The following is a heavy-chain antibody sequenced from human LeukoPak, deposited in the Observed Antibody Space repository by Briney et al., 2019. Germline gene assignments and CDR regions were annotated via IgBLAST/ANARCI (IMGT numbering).Heavy chain of an antibody. D-gene: IGHD2-8*02. CDR2: VYHSGLT. CDR3: ARGYCTGGNCYSFGY. CDR1: GASVSTNNW. V-gene: IGHV4/OR15-8*02. Sequence: SETLSLTCVVSGASVSTNNWWKWVRQAPGKGLEWIGEVYHSGLTNYSPSLKSRVSMSIDKSKNIFSLNLTSVTAADTAVYYCARGYCTGGNCYSFGYWGQGTLVIVSS. J-gene: IGHJ4*02.